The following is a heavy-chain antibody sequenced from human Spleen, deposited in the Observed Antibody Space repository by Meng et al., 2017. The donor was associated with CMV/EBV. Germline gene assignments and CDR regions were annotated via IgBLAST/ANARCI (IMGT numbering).Heavy chain of an antibody. J-gene: IGHJ6*02. CDR2: INSDGSST. CDR1: GFTFSNYW. Sequence: ASGFTFSNYWMHWVRQAPGKGLVWVSRINSDGSSTSYADSVKGRFTISRDNAKNTLYLQMNSLRAEDTAVYYCATLIGIAFYGMDVWGQGTTVTVSS. CDR3: ATLIGIAFYGMDV. V-gene: IGHV3-74*01. D-gene: IGHD2/OR15-2a*01.